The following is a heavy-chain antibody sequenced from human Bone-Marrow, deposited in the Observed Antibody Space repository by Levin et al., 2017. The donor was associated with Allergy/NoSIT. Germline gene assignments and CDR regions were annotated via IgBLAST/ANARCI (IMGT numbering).Heavy chain of an antibody. CDR3: ASLQYGDYGNDY. J-gene: IGHJ4*02. CDR1: GFAFSTYS. D-gene: IGHD4-17*01. CDR2: ITSYSHT. V-gene: IGHV3-21*01. Sequence: KTGGSLRLSCAASGFAFSTYSMNWVRQAPGKGLEWVSAITSYSHTYYPDSVKGRFTISRDNAKNSLFLQMNSLRAEDTAVYYCASLQYGDYGNDYWGQGTLVTVSS.